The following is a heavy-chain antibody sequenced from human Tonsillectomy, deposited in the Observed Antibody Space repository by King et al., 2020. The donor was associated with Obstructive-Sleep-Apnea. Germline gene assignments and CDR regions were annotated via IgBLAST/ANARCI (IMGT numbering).Heavy chain of an antibody. CDR1: GFTFSSYA. Sequence: VQLVESGGGVVQPGRSLRLSCAASGFTFSSYAMHWVRQAPGKGLEWVAVISYDGIKKYYADSVKGRFTISRDNSKNTLYLQMTSLRAEDTAVYYCARADGLDYCGQGNLVTVSS. V-gene: IGHV3-30*04. D-gene: IGHD5-24*01. CDR3: ARADGLDY. J-gene: IGHJ4*02. CDR2: ISYDGIKK.